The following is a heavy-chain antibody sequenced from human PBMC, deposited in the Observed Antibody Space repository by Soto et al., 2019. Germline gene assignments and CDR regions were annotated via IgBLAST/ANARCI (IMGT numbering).Heavy chain of an antibody. V-gene: IGHV3-30-3*01. CDR3: ARVKSGYGYATNDY. D-gene: IGHD5-18*01. Sequence: PGGSLRLSCAASGFTFSTYAMHWVRQAPGKGLEWVAVISYHGITKYYADSVKGRFSISRDNSKNTLYLQMNSLRAEDTAVYSCARVKSGYGYATNDYWGQGTLVTVSS. CDR1: GFTFSTYA. CDR2: ISYHGITK. J-gene: IGHJ4*02.